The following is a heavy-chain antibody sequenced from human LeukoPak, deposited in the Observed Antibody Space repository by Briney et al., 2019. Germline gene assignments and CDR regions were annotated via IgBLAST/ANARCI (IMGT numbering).Heavy chain of an antibody. CDR1: GYSISRGYY. V-gene: IGHV4-38-2*02. J-gene: IGHJ6*03. CDR2: IYHSGST. CDR3: ARDTRGYCSSESCYSEGYYHYYMDV. Sequence: PSETLSLTCSVSGYSISRGYYWGWTRQPPGKGLEWIGSIYHSGSTHYNPSLRSRLTMSVETSKNEFSLKLSSVTAADTAVYFCARDTRGYCSSESCYSEGYYHYYMDVWGKGTTVTVSS. D-gene: IGHD2-2*01.